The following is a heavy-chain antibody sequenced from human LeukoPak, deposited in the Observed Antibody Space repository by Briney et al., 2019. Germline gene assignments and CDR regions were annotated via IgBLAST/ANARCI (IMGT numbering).Heavy chain of an antibody. CDR1: GGSFSGYY. Sequence: SETPSLTXAVYGGSFSGYYWSWIRQPPGKGLEWIGEIKDSGSANYNPSLRRRVFISVDTSKNQFSLKLRSVTAADTAVYYCARGKGYTTSSRHRGIDNWGQGTLVTVSS. CDR3: ARGKGYTTSSRHRGIDN. D-gene: IGHD6-6*01. CDR2: IKDSGSA. V-gene: IGHV4-34*01. J-gene: IGHJ4*02.